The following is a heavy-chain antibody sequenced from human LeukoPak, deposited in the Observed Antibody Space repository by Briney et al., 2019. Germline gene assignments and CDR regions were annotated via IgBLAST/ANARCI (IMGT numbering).Heavy chain of an antibody. V-gene: IGHV3-30*04. Sequence: TGGSLRLSCAASGFSFRSYAMHWVRQAPGKGLEWVTVIANDGRDKKYADSVRGRFTISRDNSKNTVYLQMDSLRAEDTAVYYCAKRGPPYNGSPGNYFDYWGQGTLVTVSS. CDR3: AKRGPPYNGSPGNYFDY. J-gene: IGHJ4*02. D-gene: IGHD3-10*01. CDR2: IANDGRDK. CDR1: GFSFRSYA.